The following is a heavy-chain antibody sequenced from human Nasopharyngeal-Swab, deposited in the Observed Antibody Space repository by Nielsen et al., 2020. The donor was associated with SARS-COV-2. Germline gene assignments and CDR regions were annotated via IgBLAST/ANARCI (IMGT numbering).Heavy chain of an antibody. V-gene: IGHV1-18*01. CDR2: IGAYNGNT. CDR3: AIPIVVVAASGSWFDP. J-gene: IGHJ5*02. CDR1: GYTFTSYG. Sequence: ASVKVSCKASGYTFTSYGISWVRQAPGQGLEWMGWIGAYNGNTNYAQKFQGRVTITADESTSTAYMELSSLRSEDTAVYYCAIPIVVVAASGSWFDPWGQGTLVTVSS. D-gene: IGHD2-15*01.